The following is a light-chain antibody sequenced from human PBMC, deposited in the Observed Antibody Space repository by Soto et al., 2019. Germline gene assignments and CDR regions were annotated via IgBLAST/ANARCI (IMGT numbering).Light chain of an antibody. CDR2: HTA. CDR1: HRISGY. V-gene: IGKV1-39*01. J-gene: IGKJ2*01. CDR3: HQSYSVPPT. Sequence: DIQMTQSPSSLSASVGDRVTITCRASHRISGYFNWFQQNPGKAPNLLVDHTAKLQSWVPPRLRGSGSGTDFTLTISSLQPEDVATYYCHQSYSVPPTFGQGTKLDIK.